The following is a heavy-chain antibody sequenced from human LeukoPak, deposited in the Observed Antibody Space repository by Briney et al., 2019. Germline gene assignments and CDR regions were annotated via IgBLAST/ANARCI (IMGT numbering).Heavy chain of an antibody. J-gene: IGHJ6*02. CDR2: ISAYNGNT. CDR3: ARDLRYDFWSGYKDV. D-gene: IGHD3-3*01. V-gene: IGHV1-18*04. Sequence: ASVKVSCKASGYTFTSYYMHWVRQAPGQGLEWMGWISAYNGNTNYAQKLQGRVTMTTDTSTSTAYMELRSLRSDDTAVYYCARDLRYDFWSGYKDVWGQGTTVTVSS. CDR1: GYTFTSYY.